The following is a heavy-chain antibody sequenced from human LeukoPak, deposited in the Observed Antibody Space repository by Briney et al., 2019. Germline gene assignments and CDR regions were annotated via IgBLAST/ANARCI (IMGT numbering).Heavy chain of an antibody. J-gene: IGHJ6*02. D-gene: IGHD3-22*01. Sequence: GGSLRLSCAASGFTFSSYWMSWVRQAPGKGLEWVANIKQDGSEKYYVDSVKGRFTISRDNAKNSLYLQMNSLRAEDTAVYYCARDRVVITTLLDYYYYYGMDVWGQGTTVTVSS. CDR1: GFTFSSYW. V-gene: IGHV3-7*01. CDR3: ARDRVVITTLLDYYYYYGMDV. CDR2: IKQDGSEK.